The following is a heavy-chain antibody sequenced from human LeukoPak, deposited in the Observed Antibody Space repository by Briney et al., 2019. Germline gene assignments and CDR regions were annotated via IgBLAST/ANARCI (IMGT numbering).Heavy chain of an antibody. CDR1: GYTFTSYD. D-gene: IGHD1-7*01. J-gene: IGHJ6*03. Sequence: GASVKVSRKASGYTFTSYDINWVRQATGQGLEWMGWMNPNSGNTGYAQKFQGRVTITRNTSISTTYMELSSLRSEDTAVYYCARARTTLYYMDVWGKGTTVTVSS. CDR2: MNPNSGNT. V-gene: IGHV1-8*03. CDR3: ARARTTLYYMDV.